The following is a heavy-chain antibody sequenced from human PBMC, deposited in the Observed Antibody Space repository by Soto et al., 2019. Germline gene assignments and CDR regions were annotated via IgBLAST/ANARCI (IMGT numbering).Heavy chain of an antibody. Sequence: HPGGSLRLSCAASGFTFSGYAMSWVRQAPGKGLEWVSVIHGGGNSAYYADSVKGRFTISRDNSKNTLYLQMNSLRAEDTAVYYCAKDPRFGELLLMIWGQGTLVTVSS. J-gene: IGHJ4*02. CDR3: AKDPRFGELLLMI. D-gene: IGHD3-10*01. CDR1: GFTFSGYA. V-gene: IGHV3-23*01. CDR2: IHGGGNSA.